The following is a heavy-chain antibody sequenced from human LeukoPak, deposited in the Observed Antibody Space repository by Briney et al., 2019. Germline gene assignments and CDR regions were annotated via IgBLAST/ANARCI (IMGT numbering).Heavy chain of an antibody. V-gene: IGHV4-34*01. CDR2: IDHSGST. CDR3: ARGQTKYSSSSIDY. J-gene: IGHJ4*02. CDR1: GGSFSGYY. Sequence: PSETLSLTCAVYGGSFSGYYWSWIRQPPGKGLEWIGEIDHSGSTNYNPSLKSRVTISVDTSKNQFSLKLRAVTAADTAVYYCARGQTKYSSSSIDYWGQGTLVTVSS. D-gene: IGHD6-6*01.